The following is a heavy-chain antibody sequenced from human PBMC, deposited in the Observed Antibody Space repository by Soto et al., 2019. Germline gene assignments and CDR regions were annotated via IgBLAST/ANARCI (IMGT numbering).Heavy chain of an antibody. CDR1: GFTFSDYY. J-gene: IGHJ4*02. CDR3: ARGRSSSVYFDS. CDR2: LILSGYTI. D-gene: IGHD2-2*01. Sequence: QVQLVESGGGLVKPGGSLRLSCAASGFTFSDYYMSWIRQAPGKGLEWVSYLILSGYTIYYADSVKGRFTISRDNAKNSLYLPMNSLRAEDTAVYYCARGRSSSVYFDSWGQGTMVTVSS. V-gene: IGHV3-11*01.